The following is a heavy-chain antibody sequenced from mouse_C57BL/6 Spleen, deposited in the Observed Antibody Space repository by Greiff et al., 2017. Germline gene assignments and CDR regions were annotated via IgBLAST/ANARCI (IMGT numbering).Heavy chain of an antibody. CDR3: TRYGNFHFDY. D-gene: IGHD2-10*02. Sequence: VQLQHSGAELVRPGASVKLSCTASGFNIKDDYMHWVKQRPEQGLEWIGWIDPENGDTEYASKFQGKATITADTSSNTAYLQLSSLTSEDTAVYYGTRYGNFHFDYWGQGTTLTVSS. CDR2: IDPENGDT. J-gene: IGHJ2*01. V-gene: IGHV14-4*01. CDR1: GFNIKDDY.